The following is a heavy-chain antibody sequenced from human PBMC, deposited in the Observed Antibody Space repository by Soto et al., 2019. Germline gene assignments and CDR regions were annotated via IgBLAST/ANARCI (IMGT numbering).Heavy chain of an antibody. CDR3: ARELDGIDV. Sequence: PGGSLRLSCAASGFTFSSYSMTWVRQAPGKGLEWVSSISSVINYTSYADSVKGRFTISRDNAKNSLYLQMNSLRAEDTAVYYCARELDGIDVWGQGTTVTVSS. CDR1: GFTFSSYS. V-gene: IGHV3-21*04. J-gene: IGHJ6*02. CDR2: ISSVINYT.